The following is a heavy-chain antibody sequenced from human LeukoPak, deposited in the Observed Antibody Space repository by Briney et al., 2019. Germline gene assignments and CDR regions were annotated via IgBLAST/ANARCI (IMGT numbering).Heavy chain of an antibody. D-gene: IGHD3-22*01. CDR2: ISWNSGSI. Sequence: GGSLRLSCAASGFTFDDYAMRWVRQAPGKGLEWVSGISWNSGSIGYADSVKGRFTISRDNAKNSLYLQMNSLRAEDTAVYYCARETYYYDSSGYLPPCFDYWGQGTLVTVSS. CDR1: GFTFDDYA. J-gene: IGHJ4*02. V-gene: IGHV3-9*01. CDR3: ARETYYYDSSGYLPPCFDY.